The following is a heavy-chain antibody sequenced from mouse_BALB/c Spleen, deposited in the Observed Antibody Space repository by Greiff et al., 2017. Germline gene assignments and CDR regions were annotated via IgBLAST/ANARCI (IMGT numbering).Heavy chain of an antibody. CDR2: IHPSSGYA. D-gene: IGHD1-1*01. V-gene: IGHV1-4*01. CDR3: AREMNTVVECEN. CDR1: GYTFTSYT. Sequence: VQLQQSGAELARPGASVTMSCKASGYTFTSYTWHWVKQRPGQGLEWIGYIHPSSGYATYNQKFKDKATLTADKASSTDYMRLSSLTSEDSAVYYCAREMNTVVECENWGEGTTLTDSS. J-gene: IGHJ2*01.